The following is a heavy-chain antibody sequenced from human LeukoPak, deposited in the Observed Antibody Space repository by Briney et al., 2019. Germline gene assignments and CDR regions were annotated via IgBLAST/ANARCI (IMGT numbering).Heavy chain of an antibody. CDR3: AKDERCSSTSCLRYYYYYMDV. V-gene: IGHV3-30*02. D-gene: IGHD2-2*01. J-gene: IGHJ6*03. Sequence: GESLTLSCAASGFTISSYGMHWVRQAPGKGLEWVAFIRYDGSNKYYADSVKGRFTISRDNSKNTLYLQMNSLTAEDTAVYYCAKDERCSSTSCLRYYYYYMDVWGKGTTVTVSS. CDR2: IRYDGSNK. CDR1: GFTISSYG.